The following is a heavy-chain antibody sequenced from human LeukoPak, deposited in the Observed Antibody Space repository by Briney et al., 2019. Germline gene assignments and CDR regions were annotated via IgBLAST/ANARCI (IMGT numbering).Heavy chain of an antibody. Sequence: GGSLRLSCAASGFTFSNHGIHWVRQAPGKGLEWVAFIRSDGTNKYYVDSVKGRFTISRDNSNNSPYLQMNTLSAEDTAIYYCVASGYVYWGQGTLVTVSS. V-gene: IGHV3-30*02. D-gene: IGHD3-22*01. J-gene: IGHJ4*02. CDR2: IRSDGTNK. CDR1: GFTFSNHG. CDR3: VASGYVY.